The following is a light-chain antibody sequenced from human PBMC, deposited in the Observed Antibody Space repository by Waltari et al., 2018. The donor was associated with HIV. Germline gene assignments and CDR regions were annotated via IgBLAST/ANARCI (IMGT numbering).Light chain of an antibody. V-gene: IGLV1-44*01. CDR2: TND. CDR1: SFNIGRNP. J-gene: IGLJ2*01. Sequence: QSVLTQPPSASATPGPSVTISCSGSSFNIGRNPVIWYQQLPGTAPKLLIYTNDQRPSGVPDRFSGSKSGTSASLAISGLQSGDEADYYCATWDDSLNGLIFGGGTKLSVL. CDR3: ATWDDSLNGLI.